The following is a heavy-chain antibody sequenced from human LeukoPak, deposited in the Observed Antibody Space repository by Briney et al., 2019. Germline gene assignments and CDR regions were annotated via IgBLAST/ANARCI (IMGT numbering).Heavy chain of an antibody. CDR2: IYYSGST. Sequence: SSETLSLTCTVSGGSISSSSYYWGWIRQPPGKGLEWIGSIYYSGSTYYNPSLKSRVTMSVDTSKNQFSLNLSSVTAADTAVYYCARINFGVVRGDFDYWGQGTLVTVSS. CDR3: ARINFGVVRGDFDY. V-gene: IGHV4-39*07. J-gene: IGHJ4*02. CDR1: GGSISSSSYY. D-gene: IGHD3-3*01.